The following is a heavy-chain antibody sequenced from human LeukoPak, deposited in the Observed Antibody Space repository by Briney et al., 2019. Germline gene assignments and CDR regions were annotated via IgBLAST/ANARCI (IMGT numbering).Heavy chain of an antibody. V-gene: IGHV4-61*02. D-gene: IGHD2-2*02. CDR2: IYTSGST. Sequence: PSQTPSLTCTVSGGSISSGSYYWSWIRQPAGKGLEWIGRIYTSGSTDYNPSLKSRVTISVDTSKNQFSLKLSSVTAADTAVYYCARGCSSTSCYRAFDIWGQGTMVTVSS. CDR3: ARGCSSTSCYRAFDI. J-gene: IGHJ3*02. CDR1: GGSISSGSYY.